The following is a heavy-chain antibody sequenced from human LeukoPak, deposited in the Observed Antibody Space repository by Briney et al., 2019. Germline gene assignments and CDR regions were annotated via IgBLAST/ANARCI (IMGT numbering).Heavy chain of an antibody. J-gene: IGHJ4*02. CDR3: ARGARAGYNLEPFDY. V-gene: IGHV4-4*07. D-gene: IGHD5-24*01. CDR1: GGSISSYY. Sequence: PSETLSLTCTVSGGSISSYYWSWIRQPAGKGLEWIGRIYTSGSTNYNPSLKSRVTMSVDTSKNQFSLKLSSVTAADTAVYYCARGARAGYNLEPFDYWGQGTLVTVSS. CDR2: IYTSGST.